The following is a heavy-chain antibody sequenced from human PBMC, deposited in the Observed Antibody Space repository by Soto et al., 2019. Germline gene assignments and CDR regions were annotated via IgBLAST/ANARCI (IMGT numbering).Heavy chain of an antibody. CDR3: ARGDTMIVVAY. D-gene: IGHD3-22*01. V-gene: IGHV4-61*01. J-gene: IGHJ4*02. CDR2: IYYSGST. CDR1: GGSVSSGSYY. Sequence: SETLSLTCTVSGGSVSSGSYYWSWIRQPPGKGMEWIGYIYYSGSTNYNHSLKSRVTISVDTSKNQFSLKLSSVTAADTAVYYCARGDTMIVVAYWGQGTLVTVSS.